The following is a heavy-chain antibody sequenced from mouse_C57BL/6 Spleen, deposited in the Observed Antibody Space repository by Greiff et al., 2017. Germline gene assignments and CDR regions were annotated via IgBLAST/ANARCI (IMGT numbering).Heavy chain of an antibody. D-gene: IGHD2-5*01. V-gene: IGHV5-4*01. CDR3: ARDQEGYYSNSLWYFDV. Sequence: EVQLVESGGGLVKPGGSLKLSCAASGFTFSSYAMSWVRQTPEKRLEWVATISDGGSYTYYPDNVKGRFTIARDNAKNNLYLQMSHLKSEDTAMYYCARDQEGYYSNSLWYFDVWGTGTTVTVDS. CDR2: ISDGGSYT. CDR1: GFTFSSYA. J-gene: IGHJ1*03.